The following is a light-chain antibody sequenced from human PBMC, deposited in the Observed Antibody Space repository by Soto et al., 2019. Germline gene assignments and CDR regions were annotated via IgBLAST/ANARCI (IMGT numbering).Light chain of an antibody. CDR3: QQYNTYSRM. J-gene: IGKJ1*01. Sequence: DIQMTQSPSTLSASVGDRVTITCRASQSISSGLAWYQQRPGKAPKLLIYEASSLETGVPSRFSGSGSGTEFTLTISSLQPDDFATYYCQQYNTYSRMFGQGTKVEIK. CDR1: QSISSG. V-gene: IGKV1-5*03. CDR2: EAS.